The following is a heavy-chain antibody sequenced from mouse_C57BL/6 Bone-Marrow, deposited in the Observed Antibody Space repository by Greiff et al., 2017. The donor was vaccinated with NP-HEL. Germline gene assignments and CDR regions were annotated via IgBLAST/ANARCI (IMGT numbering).Heavy chain of an antibody. J-gene: IGHJ3*01. V-gene: IGHV5-12*01. CDR2: ISNGGGST. Sequence: VQLKESGGGLVQPGGSLKLSCAASGFTFSDYYMYWVRQTPEKRLEWVAYISNGGGSTYYPDTVKGRFTISRDNAKNTLYLQMSRLKSEDTAMYYCARTIYDGYYAYAYWGQGTLVTVSA. CDR3: ARTIYDGYYAYAY. CDR1: GFTFSDYY. D-gene: IGHD2-3*01.